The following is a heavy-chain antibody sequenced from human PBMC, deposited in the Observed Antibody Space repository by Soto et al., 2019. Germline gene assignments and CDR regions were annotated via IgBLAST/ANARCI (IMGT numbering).Heavy chain of an antibody. CDR1: GFSCGLYG. J-gene: IGHJ6*02. Sequence: PRSSLRLSCAAAGFSCGLYGIHWVRQAPGKGLEWVAFISYEGSSRFYADSVKVRFTISRDNSKNTLYLQMNSLRADDTAVYFCAKEVAAAGDHFYFHGLDVWGQGTTVTVSS. CDR3: AKEVAAAGDHFYFHGLDV. D-gene: IGHD6-13*01. CDR2: ISYEGSSR. V-gene: IGHV3-30*18.